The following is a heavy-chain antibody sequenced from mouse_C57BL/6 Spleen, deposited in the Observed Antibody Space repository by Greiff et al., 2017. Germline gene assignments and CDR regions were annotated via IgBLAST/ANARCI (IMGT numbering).Heavy chain of an antibody. CDR1: GYAFSSSW. D-gene: IGHD3-2*02. J-gene: IGHJ3*01. CDR3: ARSDSLGYPAWFAY. CDR2: IYPGDGDT. V-gene: IGHV1-82*01. Sequence: VQGVESGPELVKPGASVKISCKASGYAFSSSWMNWVKQRPGKGLEWIGRIYPGDGDTNYNGKFKGKATLTADKSSSTAYMQRSSLTSEDSAVYFCARSDSLGYPAWFAYWGQGTLFTVAA.